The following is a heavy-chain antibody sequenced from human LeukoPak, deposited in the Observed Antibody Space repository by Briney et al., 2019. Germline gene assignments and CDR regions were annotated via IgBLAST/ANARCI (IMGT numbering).Heavy chain of an antibody. J-gene: IGHJ2*01. CDR1: GYTFTGYY. CDR3: ARRVVNNRNWYFDL. CDR2: INPNSGGT. Sequence: ASVKVSCKASGYTFTGYYMHWVRQAPGQGLEWMGWINPNSGGTNYAQKFQGRVTMTRDTSISTAYPQWSSLKASDTAMYYCARRVVNNRNWYFDLWGRGTLVTVSS. D-gene: IGHD4-23*01. V-gene: IGHV1-2*02.